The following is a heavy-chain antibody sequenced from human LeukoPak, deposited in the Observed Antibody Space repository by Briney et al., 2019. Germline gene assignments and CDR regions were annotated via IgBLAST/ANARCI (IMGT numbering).Heavy chain of an antibody. CDR3: HASYGSGSYSPYYYYYGMDV. CDR1: GGSFSGYY. D-gene: IGHD3-10*01. J-gene: IGHJ6*02. CDR2: INHSGST. Sequence: PSETLSLTRAVYGGSFSGYYWSWIRQPPGKGLEWIGEINHSGSTNYNPSLKSRVTISVDTSKNQFSLKLSSVTAAGTAVYYCHASYGSGSYSPYYYYYGMDVWGQGTTVTVSS. V-gene: IGHV4-34*01.